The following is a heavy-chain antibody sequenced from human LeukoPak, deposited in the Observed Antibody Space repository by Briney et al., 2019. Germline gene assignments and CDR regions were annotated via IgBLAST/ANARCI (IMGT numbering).Heavy chain of an antibody. J-gene: IGHJ6*03. D-gene: IGHD3-10*01. CDR1: GFTVSSNY. CDR2: IYSGGST. Sequence: QSGGSLRLSCVASGFTVSSNYMSWVRQAPGKGLEWVSVIYSGGSTYYADSVKGRFTISRDNSKNTLYLQMNSLRAEDTAVYYCASGSGSYRTPYYYMEVWGTGATVTVSS. CDR3: ASGSGSYRTPYYYMEV. V-gene: IGHV3-53*01.